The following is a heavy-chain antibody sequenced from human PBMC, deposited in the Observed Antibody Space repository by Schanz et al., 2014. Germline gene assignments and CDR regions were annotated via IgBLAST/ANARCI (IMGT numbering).Heavy chain of an antibody. CDR2: ISWNSGTA. V-gene: IGHV3-9*01. CDR1: GFTFRGHA. Sequence: VQLVESGGGVVQPGTSLRLSCAASGFTFRGHAMHWVRQAPGKGLEYVSGISWNSGTAVYADSVKGRFTISRDNAKNSLYLQMNSLRVEDTAVYYCAKDDTQVNGMDVWGQGTTVTVSS. J-gene: IGHJ6*02. CDR3: AKDDTQVNGMDV.